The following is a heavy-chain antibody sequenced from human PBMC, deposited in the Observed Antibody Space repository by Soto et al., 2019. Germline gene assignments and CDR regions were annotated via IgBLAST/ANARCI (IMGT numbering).Heavy chain of an antibody. Sequence: PSETLSLTCTVSGVSITSYYWTWIRQPPGKGLEFIGYIYYSGSNNYNPSLQSRISLSLDTSQNQFSLKLLSVTAADTAIYYCARSGVTGIVIPSHWFDPWGQGTLVTVSS. V-gene: IGHV4-59*12. J-gene: IGHJ5*02. CDR3: ARSGVTGIVIPSHWFDP. CDR2: IYYSGSN. CDR1: GVSITSYY. D-gene: IGHD2-21*02.